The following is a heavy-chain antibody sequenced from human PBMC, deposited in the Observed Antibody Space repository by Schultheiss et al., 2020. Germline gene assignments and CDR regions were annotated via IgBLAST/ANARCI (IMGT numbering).Heavy chain of an antibody. D-gene: IGHD5-12*01. J-gene: IGHJ4*02. CDR3: AKDLWLRLRGNFDY. CDR2: ISSSSSYI. Sequence: GGSLRLSCAASGFTFSSYSMNWVRQAPGKGLEWVSSISSSSSYIYYADSVKGRFTISRDNAKNSLYLQMNSLRAEDTAVYYCAKDLWLRLRGNFDYWGQGTLVTVSS. V-gene: IGHV3-21*04. CDR1: GFTFSSYS.